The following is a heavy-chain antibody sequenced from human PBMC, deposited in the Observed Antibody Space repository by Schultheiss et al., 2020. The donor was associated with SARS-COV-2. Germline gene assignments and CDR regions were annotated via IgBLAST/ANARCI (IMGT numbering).Heavy chain of an antibody. CDR2: INHSGST. V-gene: IGHV4-34*01. CDR3: AREGGVVVAATIGFVYYYGMDV. Sequence: SQTLSLTCAVYGGSFSGYYWSWIRQPPGKGLEWIGEINHSGSTNYNPSLKSRVTISVDTSKNQFSLKLSSVTAADTAVYYCAREGGVVVAATIGFVYYYGMDVWGQGTTVTVSS. CDR1: GGSFSGYY. D-gene: IGHD2-15*01. J-gene: IGHJ6*02.